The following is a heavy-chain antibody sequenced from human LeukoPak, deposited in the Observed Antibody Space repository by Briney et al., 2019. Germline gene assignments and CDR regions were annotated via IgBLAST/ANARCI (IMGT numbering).Heavy chain of an antibody. CDR3: AGAVRSMTSVRAFGI. J-gene: IGHJ3*02. CDR2: IVPLSGPP. D-gene: IGHD5/OR15-5a*01. V-gene: IGHV1-69*05. Sequence: GASVKVSCKASGGTFTNHPISWVRQVPGHGLEWIGGIVPLSGPPRYTDNVQGRVTMTTDERTNTAFMELSSLRPEDTAVYYCAGAVRSMTSVRAFGIWGQGTSVAVSS. CDR1: GGTFTNHP.